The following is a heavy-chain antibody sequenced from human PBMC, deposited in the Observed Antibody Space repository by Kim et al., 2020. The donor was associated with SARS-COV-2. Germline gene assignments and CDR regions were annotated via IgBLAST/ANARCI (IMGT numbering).Heavy chain of an antibody. Sequence: YAQKFQGRVTMTRDTSISTAYMELSRLRSDDTAVYYCARGVVAATRLFDPWGQGTLVTVSS. D-gene: IGHD2-15*01. J-gene: IGHJ5*02. CDR3: ARGVVAATRLFDP. V-gene: IGHV1-2*02.